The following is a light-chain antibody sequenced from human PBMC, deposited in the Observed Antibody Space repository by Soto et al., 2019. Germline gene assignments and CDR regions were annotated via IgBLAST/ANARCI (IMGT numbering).Light chain of an antibody. Sequence: DIQMTQSPSSLSASVGDRVTITCRASQVIGNRLAWYQQNPGKVPKLLIYAASTLQSGVPFRFSGSGSGTDFTLTISSLQPEDVATYYCQNYNRDPWTFGQGTKVEIK. J-gene: IGKJ1*01. CDR1: QVIGNR. CDR3: QNYNRDPWT. V-gene: IGKV1-27*01. CDR2: AAS.